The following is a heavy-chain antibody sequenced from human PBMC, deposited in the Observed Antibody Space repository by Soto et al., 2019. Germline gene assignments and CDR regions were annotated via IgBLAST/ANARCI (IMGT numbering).Heavy chain of an antibody. V-gene: IGHV3-66*01. J-gene: IGHJ3*02. CDR1: GFTVSSNY. CDR2: IYSGGST. D-gene: IGHD6-13*01. CDR3: ARARYIAAAADAFDI. Sequence: PGGSLRLSCAAPGFTVSSNYMSWVRQAPGKGLEWVSVIYSGGSTYYADSVKGRFTISRDNSKNTLYLQMNSLRAEDTAVYYCARARYIAAAADAFDIWGQGTMVTVSS.